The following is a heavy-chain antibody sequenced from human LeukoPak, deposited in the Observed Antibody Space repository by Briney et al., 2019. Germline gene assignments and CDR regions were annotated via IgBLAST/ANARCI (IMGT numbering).Heavy chain of an antibody. D-gene: IGHD3-22*01. V-gene: IGHV3-30*03. CDR3: ARVDSSGYYLKFDY. CDR2: ISYDGSNK. CDR1: GFTFSSYG. J-gene: IGHJ4*02. Sequence: PGRSLRLSCAASGFTFSSYGMHWVRQAPGKGLEWVAVISYDGSNKYYADSVKGRFTISRDNSKNTLYLQMNSLRAEDTAVYYCARVDSSGYYLKFDYWGQGTLVTVSS.